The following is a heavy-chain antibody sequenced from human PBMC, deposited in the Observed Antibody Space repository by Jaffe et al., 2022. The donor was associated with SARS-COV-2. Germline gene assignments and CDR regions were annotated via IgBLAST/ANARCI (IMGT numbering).Heavy chain of an antibody. D-gene: IGHD1-26*01. CDR2: IYYSGST. Sequence: QVQLQESGPGLVKPSETLSLTCTVSGGSISSYYWSWIRQPPGKGLEWIGYIYYSGSTNYNPSLKSRVTISVDTSKNQFSLKLSSVTAADTAVYYCARESYGIYRATFDYWGQGTLVTVSS. J-gene: IGHJ4*02. CDR1: GGSISSYY. CDR3: ARESYGIYRATFDY. V-gene: IGHV4-59*01.